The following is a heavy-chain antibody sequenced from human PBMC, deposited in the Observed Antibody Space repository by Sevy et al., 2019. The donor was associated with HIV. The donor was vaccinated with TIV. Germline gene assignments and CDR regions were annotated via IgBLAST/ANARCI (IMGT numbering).Heavy chain of an antibody. CDR2: ISFDATNK. V-gene: IGHV3-30-3*01. CDR3: ALVRLSSDVAEYFQN. CDR1: GFTFNRYS. D-gene: IGHD6-13*01. J-gene: IGHJ1*01. Sequence: GGSLRLSCAASGFTFNRYSMHWVRQAPGKGLEWAATISFDATNKHYADSVKGRFTISRDNFQNSLFLQMDSLRPEDTAVYYCALVRLSSDVAEYFQNWGQGTLVTVSS.